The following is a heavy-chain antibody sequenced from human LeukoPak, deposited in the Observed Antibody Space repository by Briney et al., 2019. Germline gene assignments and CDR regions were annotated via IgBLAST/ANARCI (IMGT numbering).Heavy chain of an antibody. CDR2: INSDGSST. J-gene: IGHJ4*02. Sequence: PGGSLRLSCAASGFTFSSYWMHWVRQAPGKGLVWVSRINSDGSSTSYADSVKGRFTISRDNAKNTLYLQMNSLRAEDTAVYYCARLAEWELLPALDYWGQGTLVTVSS. CDR1: GFTFSSYW. CDR3: ARLAEWELLPALDY. D-gene: IGHD1-26*01. V-gene: IGHV3-74*01.